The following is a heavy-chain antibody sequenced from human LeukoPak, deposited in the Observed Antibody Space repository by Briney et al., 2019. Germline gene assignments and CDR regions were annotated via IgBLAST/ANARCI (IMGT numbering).Heavy chain of an antibody. Sequence: ASVKVSCKASGYTFTSYYMHWVRQAPGQGLEWMGIINPSGGSTSYAQKFQGRVTMTRDTSTSTVYMELSSLRSEDTAVYYCARDGPPTQYCSGGSCYSYYYYYYGMDVWGQGTTVTVSS. CDR3: ARDGPPTQYCSGGSCYSYYYYYYGMDV. CDR1: GYTFTSYY. J-gene: IGHJ6*02. V-gene: IGHV1-46*01. CDR2: INPSGGST. D-gene: IGHD2-15*01.